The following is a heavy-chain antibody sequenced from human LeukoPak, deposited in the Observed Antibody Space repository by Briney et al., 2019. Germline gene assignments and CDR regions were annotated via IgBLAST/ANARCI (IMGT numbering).Heavy chain of an antibody. D-gene: IGHD5-18*01. J-gene: IGHJ4*02. Sequence: PSETLSLTCTVSGGSISSYYWSWVRQAPGKGLEWVSSISSSSSYIYYADSVKGRFTISRDNAKNSLYLQMNSLRAEDTAVYYCARGAIQLWSRGRYFDYWGQGTLVTVSS. CDR2: ISSSSSYI. CDR1: GGSISSYY. CDR3: ARGAIQLWSRGRYFDY. V-gene: IGHV3-21*01.